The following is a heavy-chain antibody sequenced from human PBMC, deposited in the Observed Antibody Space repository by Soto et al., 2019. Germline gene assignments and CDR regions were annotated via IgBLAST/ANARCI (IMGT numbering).Heavy chain of an antibody. J-gene: IGHJ3*02. V-gene: IGHV1-69*12. D-gene: IGHD3-22*01. Sequence: QVQLVQSGAEVKKPGSSVKVSCKASGGTFSSYAISWVRQAPGQGLEWMGGIIPISGTANYAQKFQGRVTITADESTSTAYMELSSLRSEDTAVYYCASPYYYDSSGSPWAFDIWGQGTMVTVSS. CDR1: GGTFSSYA. CDR2: IIPISGTA. CDR3: ASPYYYDSSGSPWAFDI.